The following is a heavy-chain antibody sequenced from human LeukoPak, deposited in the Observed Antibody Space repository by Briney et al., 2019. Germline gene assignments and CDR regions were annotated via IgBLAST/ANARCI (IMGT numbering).Heavy chain of an antibody. D-gene: IGHD3-22*01. CDR1: GYHLSSGYY. CDR2: GFHIGMT. V-gene: IGHV4-38-2*01. J-gene: IGHJ4*01. CDR3: VRYTSKGQPPMIRVAFPDY. Sequence: MSSETLSLTCAVSGYHLSSGYYWGWLRQPLGKGLQWTGSGFHIGMTYYNPSLKRRVTISIDTSRNEVTLKLNSMTAADTAVYFGVRYTSKGQPPMIRVAFPDYWGRGTLVTVSS.